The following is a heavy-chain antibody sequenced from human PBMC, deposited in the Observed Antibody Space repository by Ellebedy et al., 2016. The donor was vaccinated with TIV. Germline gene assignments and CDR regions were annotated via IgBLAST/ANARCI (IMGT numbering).Heavy chain of an antibody. J-gene: IGHJ6*03. V-gene: IGHV4-39*07. CDR1: GDSVSNIIYY. D-gene: IGHD1-14*01. CDR2: IYYNANT. CDR3: VRIGNLYSYYMDI. Sequence: MPSETLSLTCTVSGDSVSNIIYYWGWIRQPPGKGLEWIGSIYYNANTYYNPSLKSRLTISVDTSKNQFSLKLSSVAAADTAVYYCVRIGNLYSYYMDIWGKGTMVTVSS.